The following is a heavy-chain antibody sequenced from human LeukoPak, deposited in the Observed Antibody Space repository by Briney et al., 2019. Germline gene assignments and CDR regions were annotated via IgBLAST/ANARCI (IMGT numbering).Heavy chain of an antibody. CDR3: STWTDLYDY. J-gene: IGHJ4*02. CDR2: IRFDGSNK. CDR1: RFSFSSYG. D-gene: IGHD3/OR15-3a*01. Sequence: GGSLRLSCAASRFSFSSYGMHWVRQAPGKGLEWVAFIRFDGSNKYYADSVKGRLTISRDNSKNTPYLQMNSLRPEDTAVYYCSTWTDLYDYWGQGTLVTVSS. V-gene: IGHV3-30*02.